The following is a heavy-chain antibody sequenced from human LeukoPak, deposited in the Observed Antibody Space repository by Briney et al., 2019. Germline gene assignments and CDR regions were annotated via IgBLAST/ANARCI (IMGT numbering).Heavy chain of an antibody. CDR2: FDPEDGET. V-gene: IGHV1-24*01. CDR3: ATDSSVRGVTGLDY. CDR1: GYTFTSYG. D-gene: IGHD3-10*01. J-gene: IGHJ4*02. Sequence: ASVKVSCKASGYTFTSYGISWVRQAPGKGLEWIGGFDPEDGETIYAQKFQGRVTMTEDTSTDTAYMELSSLRSEDTAVYYCATDSSVRGVTGLDYWGQGTLVTVSS.